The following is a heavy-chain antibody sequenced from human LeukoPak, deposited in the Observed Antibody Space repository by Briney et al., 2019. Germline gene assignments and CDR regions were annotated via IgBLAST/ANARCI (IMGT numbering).Heavy chain of an antibody. CDR2: FDPEDGET. Sequence: ASVKVSCKVSGYTLTELSMHWVRQAPGKGLEWMGGFDPEDGETIYAQKFQGRVTMTEDTSTDTAYMELSSLRSEDTAVYYCARGTPQYSSSWYGNFPDYWGQGTLVTVSS. V-gene: IGHV1-24*01. CDR1: GYTLTELS. CDR3: ARGTPQYSSSWYGNFPDY. D-gene: IGHD6-13*01. J-gene: IGHJ4*02.